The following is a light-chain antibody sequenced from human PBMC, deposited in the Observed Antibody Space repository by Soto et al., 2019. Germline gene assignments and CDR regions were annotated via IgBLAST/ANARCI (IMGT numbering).Light chain of an antibody. J-gene: IGKJ4*01. CDR3: EQRSNWPQIT. Sequence: EIVLTQSPATLSLSPGERATLSCRASQSVSKYLAWYQQKPGQAPRLLIHDASNRAAGIPARFSGSGSGTDFTLTNSSLVPEDFGVYYCEQRSNWPQITFGGGTKVEIK. CDR1: QSVSKY. V-gene: IGKV3-11*01. CDR2: DAS.